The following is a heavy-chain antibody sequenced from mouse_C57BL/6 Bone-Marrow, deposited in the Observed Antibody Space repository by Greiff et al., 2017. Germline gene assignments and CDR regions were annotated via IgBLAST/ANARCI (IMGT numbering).Heavy chain of an antibody. CDR1: GFTFSSYG. CDR2: ISSGGSYT. V-gene: IGHV5-6*02. CDR3: ARRPNYYGSRNWYFDV. D-gene: IGHD1-1*01. Sequence: EVKVVESGGDLVKPGGSLKLSCAASGFTFSSYGMSWVRQTPDKRLEWVATISSGGSYTYYPDSVKGRFTISRDNAKNTLYLQMSSLKSEDTAMXYCARRPNYYGSRNWYFDVWGTGTTVTVSS. J-gene: IGHJ1*03.